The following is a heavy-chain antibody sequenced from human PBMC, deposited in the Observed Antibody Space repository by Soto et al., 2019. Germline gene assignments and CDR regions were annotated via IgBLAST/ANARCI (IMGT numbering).Heavy chain of an antibody. V-gene: IGHV3-30*18. D-gene: IGHD6-19*01. CDR1: GFTFSSYG. J-gene: IGHJ4*02. Sequence: GGSLRLSCAASGFTFSSYGMHWVRQAPGKGLEWVAVISYDGSNKYYADSVKGRFTISRDNSKNTLYLQMNSLRAEDTAVYYCAKDGGPDSSDGSDYWGQGTLVTVSS. CDR2: ISYDGSNK. CDR3: AKDGGPDSSDGSDY.